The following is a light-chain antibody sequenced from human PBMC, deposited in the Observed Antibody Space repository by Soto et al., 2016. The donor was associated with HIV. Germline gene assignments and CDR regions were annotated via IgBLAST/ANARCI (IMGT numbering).Light chain of an antibody. V-gene: IGLV3-19*01. J-gene: IGLJ2*01. CDR2: GDN. Sequence: SFELTQDPAVSVALGQTVSITCHGDSLRTHHTIWYQQKPGQAPLLILYGDNNRPSEIPGRFSGSSSGNTASLTITGAQAEDEADYYCSSHDNSGRYVLFGGGTNLTVL. CDR1: SLRTHH. CDR3: SSHDNSGRYVL.